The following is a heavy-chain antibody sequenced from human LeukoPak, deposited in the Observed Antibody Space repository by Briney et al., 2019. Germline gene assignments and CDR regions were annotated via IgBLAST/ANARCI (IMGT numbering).Heavy chain of an antibody. V-gene: IGHV4-4*07. CDR2: IYTSGST. CDR1: GGSISSYY. J-gene: IGHJ3*02. D-gene: IGHD6-19*01. Sequence: SETLSLTCTVSGGSISSYYWSWIRQPAGKGLEWIGRIYTSGSTNYNPSLKSRVTMSVDTSKNQFSLKLSSVTAADTAVYYCAITSSNIAVAGVNLFDIWGQGTMATVSS. CDR3: AITSSNIAVAGVNLFDI.